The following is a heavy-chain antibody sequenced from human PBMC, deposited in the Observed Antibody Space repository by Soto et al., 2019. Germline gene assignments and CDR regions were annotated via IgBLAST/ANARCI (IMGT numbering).Heavy chain of an antibody. J-gene: IGHJ4*02. CDR2: IWYDGSIQ. D-gene: IGHD3-22*01. CDR1: GFTFSSYG. V-gene: IGHV3-33*01. CDR3: ARGRDYSADS. Sequence: QVQLVESGGGVVQPGGSLRLSCAASGFTFSSYGMHWARQAPGKGLEWVAVIWYDGSIQYYADSVKGRFTISRDNSDNTLYRQMNSLRVEDTAVYYCARGRDYSADSWGRGTLVTVSS.